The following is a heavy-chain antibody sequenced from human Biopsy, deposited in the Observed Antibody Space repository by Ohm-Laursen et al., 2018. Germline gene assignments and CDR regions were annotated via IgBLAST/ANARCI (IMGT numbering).Heavy chain of an antibody. D-gene: IGHD3-22*01. CDR1: GESFNGYY. CDR2: INHSGRT. CDR3: VRGVDYYDPYHYYALDV. V-gene: IGHV4-34*01. J-gene: IGHJ6*02. Sequence: SDALSLTCVVYGESFNGYYWSWIRQTPGKGLEWIGEINHSGRTNYNPSLKSRVTISVDTSKNQFSLKVRSVTAADTAVYYCVRGVDYYDPYHYYALDVWGQGTTATVSS.